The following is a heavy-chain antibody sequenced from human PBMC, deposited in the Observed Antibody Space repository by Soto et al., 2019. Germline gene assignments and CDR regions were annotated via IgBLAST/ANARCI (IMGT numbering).Heavy chain of an antibody. CDR3: TTDSLVLRFLEWAFDP. D-gene: IGHD3-3*01. V-gene: IGHV3-15*01. CDR2: IKSKTDGGTT. CDR1: GFTFSNAW. J-gene: IGHJ5*02. Sequence: EVQLVESGGGLVKPGGSLRLSCAASGFTFSNAWMSWVRQAPGKGLEWVGRIKSKTDGGTTDYAAPVKGRFTISRDDSKYTLYLQMNSLKTEDTAVYYCTTDSLVLRFLEWAFDPWGQGTLVTVSS.